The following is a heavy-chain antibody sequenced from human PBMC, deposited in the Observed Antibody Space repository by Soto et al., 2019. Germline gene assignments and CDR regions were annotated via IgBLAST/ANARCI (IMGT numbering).Heavy chain of an antibody. CDR2: IWYDGSNK. D-gene: IGHD4-17*01. CDR1: GFTFSSYG. V-gene: IGHV3-33*01. Sequence: PGRSLRRSWAPSGFTFSSYGMHWARQAPGKGLEWVAVIWYDGSNKYYADTVKGPFTISRDNSKNTLYLQMNSLRAEDTVVYYCASDPTVFEGVPRYYGMDVWGQGTTVTVSS. CDR3: ASDPTVFEGVPRYYGMDV. J-gene: IGHJ6*02.